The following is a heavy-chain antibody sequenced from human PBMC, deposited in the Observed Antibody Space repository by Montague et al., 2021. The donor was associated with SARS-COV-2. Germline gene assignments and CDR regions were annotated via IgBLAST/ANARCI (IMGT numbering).Heavy chain of an antibody. J-gene: IGHJ4*02. CDR3: VRVAWFGELSLADY. Sequence: SETLSLTCTVAGDSISSTVYYWGWMRQPPGKRLDWIGTIYHTGITHYNPSLKSRVTLSVDTSQYQLSLNVTSVTAADTAVYFCVRVAWFGELSLADYWGQGTLVAVSS. D-gene: IGHD3-10*01. CDR2: IYHTGIT. CDR1: GDSISSTVYY. V-gene: IGHV4-39*07.